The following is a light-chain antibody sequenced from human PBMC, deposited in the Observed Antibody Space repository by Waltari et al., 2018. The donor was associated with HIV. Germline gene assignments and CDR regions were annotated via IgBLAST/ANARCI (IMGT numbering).Light chain of an antibody. CDR3: CSYTSSGTLV. CDR1: SSDVAAYDH. J-gene: IGLJ2*01. V-gene: IGLV2-14*01. Sequence: SALTQPASVSPSPGQSITLSCTGTSSDVAAYDHVSWYQYHPGKAPKLMISEVSSRPSWVSNRFSGSKSGNTASLTISGLQAEDEADYYCCSYTSSGTLVFGGGTKLTVL. CDR2: EVS.